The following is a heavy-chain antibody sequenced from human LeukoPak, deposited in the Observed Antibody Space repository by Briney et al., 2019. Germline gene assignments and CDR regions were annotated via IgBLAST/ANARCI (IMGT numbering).Heavy chain of an antibody. V-gene: IGHV3-74*01. CDR3: ARERTYYYYYMDV. Sequence: GGSLRLSCAASGFTFSSDWMHWVRHAPGKGLVWVSRINSDGSSTSYADSVKGRFTISRDNAKNTLYLQMNSLRAEDTAVYYCARERTYYYYYMDVWGKGTTVTVSS. J-gene: IGHJ6*03. CDR1: GFTFSSDW. CDR2: INSDGSST.